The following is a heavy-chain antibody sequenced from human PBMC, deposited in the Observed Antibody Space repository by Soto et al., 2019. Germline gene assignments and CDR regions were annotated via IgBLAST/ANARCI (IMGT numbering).Heavy chain of an antibody. Sequence: GASVKVSCKTYGYTFNTYGINWVRQAPGQGLELMGWISAYDGKTTYAEKFQGRVTMTTDTSTSTAYMELRSLRSDDTAIYYYARDPHEFWTSYWFDPWGQGTPVTVSS. CDR2: ISAYDGKT. J-gene: IGHJ5*02. V-gene: IGHV1-18*01. D-gene: IGHD3-3*01. CDR3: ARDPHEFWTSYWFDP. CDR1: GYTFNTYG.